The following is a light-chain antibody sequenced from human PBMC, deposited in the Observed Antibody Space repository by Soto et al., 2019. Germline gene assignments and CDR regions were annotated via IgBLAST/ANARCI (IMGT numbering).Light chain of an antibody. CDR3: QQYHRYST. CDR1: QSVSDY. CDR2: AAS. V-gene: IGKV1-17*02. J-gene: IGKJ1*01. Sequence: DVQMTQSPSSVSASVGDRVTLTCRASQSVSDYLNWYLQKPGKAPELLIYAASTLQSGVPSRFSGSASGTEFTLTISYLESDDFATYYCQQYHRYSTFGQGTKVDIK.